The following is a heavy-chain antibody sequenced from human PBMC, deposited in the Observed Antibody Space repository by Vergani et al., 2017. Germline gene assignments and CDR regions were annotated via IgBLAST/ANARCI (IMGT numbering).Heavy chain of an antibody. V-gene: IGHV3-33*08. D-gene: IGHD2-2*01. CDR1: GFTFSSYA. CDR3: ARELGYCSSTSCWPGGY. Sequence: VQLLESGGGLVQPGGSLRLSCAASGFTFSSYAMSWVRQAPGKGLEWVAVIWYDGSNKYYADSVKGRFTISRDNSKNTLYLQMNSLRAEDTAVYYCARELGYCSSTSCWPGGYWGQGTLVTVSS. CDR2: IWYDGSNK. J-gene: IGHJ4*02.